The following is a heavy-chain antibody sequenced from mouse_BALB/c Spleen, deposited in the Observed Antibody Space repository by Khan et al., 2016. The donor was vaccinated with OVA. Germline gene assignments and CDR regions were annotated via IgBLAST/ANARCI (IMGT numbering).Heavy chain of an antibody. CDR3: SRGNFFGYTLAY. V-gene: IGHV1-77*01. Sequence: QVQLQQSGTELARPGASVNLSCKASGYTFTDFYINWVKQRSGQGLEWIGEISPGSGDTYYNEKFKGKATLNADKSYSTAYMQISSLTSEATAVYFCSRGNFFGYTLAYWGQGTLVTVSA. CDR2: ISPGSGDT. CDR1: GYTFTDFY. J-gene: IGHJ3*01. D-gene: IGHD1-2*01.